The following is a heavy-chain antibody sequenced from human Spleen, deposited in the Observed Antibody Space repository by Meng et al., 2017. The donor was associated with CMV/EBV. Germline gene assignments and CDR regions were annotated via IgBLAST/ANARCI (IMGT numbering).Heavy chain of an antibody. CDR1: GFTFSSYA. Sequence: GESLKISCAASGFTFSSYAMSWVRQAPGKGLEWVSAISGSGGSTYYADSVKGRFTISRDNSKNTLYLQMNSLRAEDTAVYYCAHSPGARGYYYYGMDVWGQGTTVTVSS. D-gene: IGHD3-10*01. J-gene: IGHJ6*02. V-gene: IGHV3-23*01. CDR3: AHSPGARGYYYYGMDV. CDR2: ISGSGGST.